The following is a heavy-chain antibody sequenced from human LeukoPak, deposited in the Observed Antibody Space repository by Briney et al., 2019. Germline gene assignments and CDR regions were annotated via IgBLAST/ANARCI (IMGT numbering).Heavy chain of an antibody. V-gene: IGHV6-1*01. CDR2: TYYRSKWFN. Sequence: SQTLSLTCAISGDSVSSNSAAWNWIRQSPSRGLEWLGRTYYRSKWFNDYAVSVKSRITINPDTSKNQFSLHLSSVTPEDTAVYYCTRYDSSGYYFDYWGQGTLVTVSS. CDR1: GDSVSSNSAA. CDR3: TRYDSSGYYFDY. J-gene: IGHJ4*02. D-gene: IGHD3-22*01.